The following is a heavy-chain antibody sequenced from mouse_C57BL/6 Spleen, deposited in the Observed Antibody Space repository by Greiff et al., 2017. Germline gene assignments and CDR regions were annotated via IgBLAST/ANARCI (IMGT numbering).Heavy chain of an antibody. CDR2: IDPSDSDT. CDR3: ARDSTGAWFAY. Sequence: QVQLKQPGAELVRPGSSVKLSCKASGYTFTSYWMHWVKQRPIQGLEWIGNIDPSDSDTHYNQKFKDKATLTVDKSSSTAYMQLSSLTSEDSAVYYCARDSTGAWFAYWGQGTLVTVAA. D-gene: IGHD3-2*02. J-gene: IGHJ3*01. CDR1: GYTFTSYW. V-gene: IGHV1-52*01.